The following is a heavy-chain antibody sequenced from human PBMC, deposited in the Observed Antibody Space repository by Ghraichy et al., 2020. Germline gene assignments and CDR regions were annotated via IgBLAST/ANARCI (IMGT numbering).Heavy chain of an antibody. J-gene: IGHJ6*02. CDR3: ARGRPYYYYYGMDV. V-gene: IGHV4-59*01. Sequence: SQTLSLTCTVSGCSISSYYWSWIRQPPGKGLEWIGYIYYSGSTNYNPSLKSRVTISVDTSKNQFSLKLSSVTAADTAVYYCARGRPYYYYYGMDVWGQGTTVTVSS. CDR2: IYYSGST. CDR1: GCSISSYY.